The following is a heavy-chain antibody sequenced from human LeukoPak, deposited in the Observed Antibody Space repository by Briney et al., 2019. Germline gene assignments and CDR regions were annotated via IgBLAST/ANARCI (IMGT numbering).Heavy chain of an antibody. D-gene: IGHD2-2*02. CDR1: GGSISSYY. J-gene: IGHJ6*03. CDR2: INHSGST. Sequence: SETLSLTCTVSGGSISSYYWSWIRQPPGKGLEWIGEINHSGSTNYNPSLKSRVTISVDTSKNQFSLKLSSVTAADTAVYYCARSGYCSSTSCYRREYYYYYYMDVWGKGTTVTVSS. V-gene: IGHV4-34*01. CDR3: ARSGYCSSTSCYRREYYYYYYMDV.